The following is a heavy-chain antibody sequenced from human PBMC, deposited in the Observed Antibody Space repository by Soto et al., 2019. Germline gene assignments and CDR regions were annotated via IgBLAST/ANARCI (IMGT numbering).Heavy chain of an antibody. CDR3: AKVIEYSSSWFFDY. D-gene: IGHD6-13*01. J-gene: IGHJ4*02. CDR2: ISYDGSNK. V-gene: IGHV3-30*18. Sequence: GGSLRLSCAASGFTFSSYGMHWVRQSPGKGLEWVAVISYDGSNKYYADSVKGRFTISRDNSKNTLYLQMNSLRAEDTAVYYCAKVIEYSSSWFFDYWGQGTLVTVSS. CDR1: GFTFSSYG.